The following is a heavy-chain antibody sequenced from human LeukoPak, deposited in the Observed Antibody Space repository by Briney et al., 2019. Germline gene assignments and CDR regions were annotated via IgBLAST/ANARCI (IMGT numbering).Heavy chain of an antibody. CDR3: AKGSSAWYGWFDP. V-gene: IGHV3-23*01. CDR1: GFTFSTYV. Sequence: GGSLRLSCAASGFTFSTYVIGWARQAPGKELEWVSGISASAGSTFYADSVKGRFTISRDNSKNTVSLQMNSLTAEDTAVYYCAKGSSAWYGWFDPWGQGTLVTVSS. CDR2: ISASAGST. J-gene: IGHJ5*02. D-gene: IGHD6-19*01.